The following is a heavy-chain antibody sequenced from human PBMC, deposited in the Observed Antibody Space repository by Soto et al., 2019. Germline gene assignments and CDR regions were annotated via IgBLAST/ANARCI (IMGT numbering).Heavy chain of an antibody. J-gene: IGHJ4*02. Sequence: LRLSCAASGFIFSRYEMNWVRQAPGKGLEWVSYINTRGNTIHYADSVKGRFTVSRDNAENSLYLQMNSLRAEDTAVYYCARDIDYYDSSGYQDYWGQGTLVTVSS. CDR3: ARDIDYYDSSGYQDY. D-gene: IGHD3-22*01. CDR1: GFIFSRYE. CDR2: INTRGNTI. V-gene: IGHV3-48*03.